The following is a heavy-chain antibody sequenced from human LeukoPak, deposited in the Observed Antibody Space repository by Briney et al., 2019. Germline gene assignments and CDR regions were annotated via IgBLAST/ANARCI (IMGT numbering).Heavy chain of an antibody. CDR3: AGPLDYYDSSGPFDY. CDR2: INPNSGGT. J-gene: IGHJ4*02. CDR1: GYTFTVYY. D-gene: IGHD3-22*01. Sequence: ASVKVSCKASGYTFTVYYMHWVRQAPGQGLEWMGWINPNSGGTNYAQKFQGRVTMTRDTSISTAYMELSRLRSDDTAVYYCAGPLDYYDSSGPFDYWGQGTLVTVSS. V-gene: IGHV1-2*02.